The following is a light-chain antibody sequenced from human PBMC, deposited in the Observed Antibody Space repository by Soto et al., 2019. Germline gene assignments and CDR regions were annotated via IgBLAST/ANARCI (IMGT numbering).Light chain of an antibody. J-gene: IGKJ1*01. CDR1: QSVLYSSNNKNY. Sequence: DIVMNQSPDSLAVSLGERATINCKSSQSVLYSSNNKNYLAWYQQKPGQTPKLLIYWASARESGVPDRFSGSGSGTDFTLTISGLQAEDVAVYYCQQYYSTPWTFGQGTKVDIK. V-gene: IGKV4-1*01. CDR3: QQYYSTPWT. CDR2: WAS.